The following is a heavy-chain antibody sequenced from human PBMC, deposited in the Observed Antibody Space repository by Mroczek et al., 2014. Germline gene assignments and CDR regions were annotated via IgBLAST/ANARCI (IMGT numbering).Heavy chain of an antibody. CDR2: IYYSGST. CDR1: GGSISSGDYY. Sequence: QVQLQESGPGLVKPSQTLSLTCTVSGGSISSGDYYWSWIRQPPGKGLEWIGYIYYSGSTYYNPSLKSRVTISVDTSKNQFSLKLSSVTAADTAVYYCARGRRTTVTTFQHGMDVWGQGTTVTVSS. J-gene: IGHJ6*02. V-gene: IGHV4-30-4*01. D-gene: IGHD4-17*01. CDR3: ARGRRTTVTTFQHGMDV.